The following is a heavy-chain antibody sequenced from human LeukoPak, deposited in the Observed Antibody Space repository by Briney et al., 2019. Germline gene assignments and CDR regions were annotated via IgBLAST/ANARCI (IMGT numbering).Heavy chain of an antibody. D-gene: IGHD1-26*01. CDR3: AKDFFFGKSGSYYRGLDDAFDI. J-gene: IGHJ3*02. Sequence: GGSLRLSCAASGFTFSSYWMHWVRQAPGKGLVWVSRINSDGSSTSYADSVKGRFTISRDNAKNSLYLQMNSLRAEDTAVYYCAKDFFFGKSGSYYRGLDDAFDIWGQGTMVTVSS. V-gene: IGHV3-74*01. CDR2: INSDGSST. CDR1: GFTFSSYW.